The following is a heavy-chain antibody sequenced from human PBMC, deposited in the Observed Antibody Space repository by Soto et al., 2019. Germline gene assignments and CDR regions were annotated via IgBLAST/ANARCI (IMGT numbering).Heavy chain of an antibody. CDR2: IIPIFGTA. CDR1: GGTFSSYA. D-gene: IGHD2-2*02. CDR3: ALVADKDCSSTSCNIPSGFTDSYGMDV. Sequence: GASVKVSCKASGGTFSSYAISWVRQAPGQGLEWMGGIIPIFGTANYAQKFQGRVTITADESTSTAYMELSSLRSEDTAVYYCALVADKDCSSTSCNIPSGFTDSYGMDVWGQGTTVTVSS. V-gene: IGHV1-69*13. J-gene: IGHJ6*02.